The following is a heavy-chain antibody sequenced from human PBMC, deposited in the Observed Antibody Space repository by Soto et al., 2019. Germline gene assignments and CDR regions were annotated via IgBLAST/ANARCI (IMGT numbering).Heavy chain of an antibody. D-gene: IGHD2-8*02. CDR3: ARDKITGLFDY. CDR1: GGSFSGYY. J-gene: IGHJ4*02. V-gene: IGHV4-34*01. Sequence: QVQLQQWGAGLLKPSETLSLTCAVYGGSFSGYYWTWIRPPPGTGLEWIGEINHSGSTNYNPSIKSRVTISVDKSKNQFSLKLTYVTAADTAVYYCARDKITGLFDYWGQGTLVTVSS. CDR2: INHSGST.